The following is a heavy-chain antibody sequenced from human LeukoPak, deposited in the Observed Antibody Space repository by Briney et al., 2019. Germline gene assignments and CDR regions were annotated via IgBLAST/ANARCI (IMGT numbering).Heavy chain of an antibody. CDR2: INPNSGGT. Sequence: ASVKVSCKASGYTFTGYYMHWVRQAPGQGLEWMGWINPNSGGTNYAQKFQGRVTMTRDTSISTAYMELSRLRSDDTAVYYCARSGSGELPTWPFDYWGQGTLVTVSS. J-gene: IGHJ4*02. CDR1: GYTFTGYY. V-gene: IGHV1-2*02. D-gene: IGHD1-26*01. CDR3: ARSGSGELPTWPFDY.